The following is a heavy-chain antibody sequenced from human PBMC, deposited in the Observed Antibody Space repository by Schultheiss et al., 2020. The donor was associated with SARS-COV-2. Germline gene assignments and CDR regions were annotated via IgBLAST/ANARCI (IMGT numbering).Heavy chain of an antibody. J-gene: IGHJ4*02. CDR2: ISYDGSNK. Sequence: GGSLRLSCAASGFTFSSYAMHWVRQAPGKGLEWVAVISYDGSNKYYADSVKGRFTISRDNSKNTLYLQMNSLRAEDTAVYYCARAPYDSSGTYFDYWGQGTLVTVSS. CDR3: ARAPYDSSGTYFDY. CDR1: GFTFSSYA. D-gene: IGHD3-22*01. V-gene: IGHV3-30*07.